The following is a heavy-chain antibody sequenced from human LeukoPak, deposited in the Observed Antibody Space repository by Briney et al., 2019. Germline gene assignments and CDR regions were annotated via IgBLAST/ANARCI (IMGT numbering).Heavy chain of an antibody. D-gene: IGHD3-22*01. CDR3: AINYYDSSGYLPFSY. V-gene: IGHV1-69*05. CDR2: IIPIFGTA. CDR1: GGTFSSYA. Sequence: SVKVSCKVSGGTFSSYAISWVRQAPGQGLEWMGRIIPIFGTANYAQKFQGRVTITTDESTSTAYMELSSLRSEDTAVYYCAINYYDSSGYLPFSYWGQGTLVTVPS. J-gene: IGHJ4*02.